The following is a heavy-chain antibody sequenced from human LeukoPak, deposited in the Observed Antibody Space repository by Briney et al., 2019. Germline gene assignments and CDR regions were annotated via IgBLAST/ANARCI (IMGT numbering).Heavy chain of an antibody. D-gene: IGHD5-18*01. CDR2: IYHSGST. Sequence: SETLSLTCTVSGGSISSGSYYWGWIRQPPGKGLEWIGSIYHSGSTYYNPSLKSRVTISVDTSKNQFSLKLSSVTAADTAVYYCASGVYSWIQLWFPQYYYYYMDVWGKGTTVTVSS. CDR1: GGSISSGSYY. CDR3: ASGVYSWIQLWFPQYYYYYMDV. V-gene: IGHV4-39*07. J-gene: IGHJ6*03.